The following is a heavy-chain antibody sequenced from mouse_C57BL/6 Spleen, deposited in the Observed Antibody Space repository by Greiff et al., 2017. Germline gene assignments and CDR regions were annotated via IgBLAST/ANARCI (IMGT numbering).Heavy chain of an antibody. Sequence: QVQLQQSGAELVRPGASVKLSCKASGYTFTDYYINWVKQRPGQGLEWIARIYPGSGNTYYNEKFKGKATLTAEKSSSTAYMQLSSLTSEDSAVYFCATVVEGLYFDYWGQGTTLTVSS. V-gene: IGHV1-76*01. CDR2: IYPGSGNT. CDR1: GYTFTDYY. J-gene: IGHJ2*01. CDR3: ATVVEGLYFDY. D-gene: IGHD1-1*01.